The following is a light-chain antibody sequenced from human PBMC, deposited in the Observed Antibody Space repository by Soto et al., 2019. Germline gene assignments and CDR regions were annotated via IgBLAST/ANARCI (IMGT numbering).Light chain of an antibody. CDR2: EVN. Sequence: QSALTDPPSSSGSPGQSVTISCTGTSSDVGGYNYVSWYQQYPGKVPKLMFYEVNKRPSGVPDRFSGSKSGNTASLTVSGLQAEDEYDYYCTSYAGGNNVFGTGTQLTVL. V-gene: IGLV2-8*01. CDR3: TSYAGGNNV. CDR1: SSDVGGYNY. J-gene: IGLJ1*01.